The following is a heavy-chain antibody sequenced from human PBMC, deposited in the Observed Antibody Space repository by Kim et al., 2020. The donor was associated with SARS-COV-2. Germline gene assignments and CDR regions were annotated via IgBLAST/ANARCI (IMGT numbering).Heavy chain of an antibody. CDR2: ISSSSSYI. J-gene: IGHJ6*02. CDR3: ARGGSSWQYGMDV. Sequence: GGSLRLSCAASGFTFSSYSMNWVRQAPGKGLEWVSSISSSSSYIYYADSVKGRFTISRDNAKNSLYLQMNSLRAEDTAVYYCARGGSSWQYGMDVWGQGTTVTVSS. V-gene: IGHV3-21*04. CDR1: GFTFSSYS. D-gene: IGHD6-13*01.